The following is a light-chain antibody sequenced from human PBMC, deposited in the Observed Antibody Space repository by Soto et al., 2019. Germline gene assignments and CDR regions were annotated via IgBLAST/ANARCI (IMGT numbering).Light chain of an antibody. CDR3: QQRSNWRVT. Sequence: ILLTQSPCTLSLSPGERATLSCRASQSVSRRFLAWYRQKPGQAPRLLIYDASNRATGIPARFSGSGSGTDFTLTISSLEPEDIEVYYCQQRSNWRVTFGGGTKVDI. CDR2: DAS. CDR1: QSVSRRF. J-gene: IGKJ4*01. V-gene: IGKV3D-20*02.